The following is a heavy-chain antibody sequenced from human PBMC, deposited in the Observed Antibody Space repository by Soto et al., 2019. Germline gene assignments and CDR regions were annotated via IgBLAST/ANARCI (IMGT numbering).Heavy chain of an antibody. J-gene: IGHJ4*02. CDR3: ARAYCGGDCYPPDY. CDR2: IIPIFGTA. CDR1: GGTFSSYA. D-gene: IGHD2-21*02. V-gene: IGHV1-69*13. Sequence: SLSVSCTTSGGTFSSYAISWGRQTPGQGLEWMGGIIPIFGTANYAQKFQGRVTITADESTSTAYMELSSLRYEDTAVYYCARAYCGGDCYPPDYWGQGTLVTVSS.